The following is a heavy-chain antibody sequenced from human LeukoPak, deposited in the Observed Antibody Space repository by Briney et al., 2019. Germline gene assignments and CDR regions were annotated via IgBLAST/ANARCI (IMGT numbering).Heavy chain of an antibody. D-gene: IGHD6-19*01. CDR1: GYTFTSYD. V-gene: IGHV1-8*01. Sequence: ASVKVSCKASGYTFTSYDITWVRQATGQGLEWMGWMNPNSGNTGYAQKFQGRVTMTRNTSINTAYMELSSLTSVDTAVYYCARGTPSGWYGAVSWGQGTLVTVSS. CDR3: ARGTPSGWYGAVS. CDR2: MNPNSGNT. J-gene: IGHJ5*02.